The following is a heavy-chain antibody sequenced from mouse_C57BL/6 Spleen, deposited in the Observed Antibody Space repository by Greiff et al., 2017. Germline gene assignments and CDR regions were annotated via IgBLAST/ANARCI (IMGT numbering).Heavy chain of an antibody. CDR1: GFTFSSYA. D-gene: IGHD2-13*01. CDR2: FSSCGDFI. J-gene: IGHJ4*01. Sequence: EVKLMESGEGLVKPGGSLKLSCAASGFTFSSYAMSLVRQPPEKRLEWVAYFSSCGDFIYYADPVKGRFTISRYNSRNTLYLKMSSLKYEDTARYYCTSAETGEAMDYWGQGTSVTGSS. V-gene: IGHV5-9-1*02. CDR3: TSAETGEAMDY.